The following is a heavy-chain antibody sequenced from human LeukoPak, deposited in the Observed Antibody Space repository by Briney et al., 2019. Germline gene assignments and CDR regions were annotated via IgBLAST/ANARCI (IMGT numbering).Heavy chain of an antibody. CDR2: ISNDASNK. J-gene: IGHJ4*02. CDR3: AKDLYYGYYFDN. CDR1: GFTFSSYG. V-gene: IGHV3-30*18. D-gene: IGHD3-16*01. Sequence: GGSLRLSCAASGFTFSSYGMHWVRLAPGKGLEWVALISNDASNKHYADSVKGRFTVSRDNSENMLYLQMNSLRAEDTAVYYCAKDLYYGYYFDNWGQGTLVTVSS.